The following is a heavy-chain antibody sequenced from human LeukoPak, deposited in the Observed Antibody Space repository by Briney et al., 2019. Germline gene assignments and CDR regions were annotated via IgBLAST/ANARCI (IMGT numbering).Heavy chain of an antibody. Sequence: KASETLSLTCTVPGYSISSGFYWGWIRQPPGKGLEWIGSIYHTGSTYYNPSLKSRVTISVDTSKNQFSLKLSSVTAADTAVYYCARVYYDILTGYLGYYYYMDVWGKGTTVTISS. CDR2: IYHTGST. D-gene: IGHD3-9*01. CDR1: GYSISSGFY. J-gene: IGHJ6*03. CDR3: ARVYYDILTGYLGYYYYMDV. V-gene: IGHV4-38-2*02.